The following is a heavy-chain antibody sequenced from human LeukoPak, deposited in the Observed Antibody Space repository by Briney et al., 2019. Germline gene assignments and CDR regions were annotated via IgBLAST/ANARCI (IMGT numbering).Heavy chain of an antibody. CDR3: AKVATYYYDSSGYPFDY. CDR2: ISCSGGST. CDR1: GFTFSSYA. Sequence: GGSLRLSCAASGFTFSSYAMSWVRQAPGKGLEWVSAISCSGGSTYYADSVKGRFTISRDNYKNTLYLQMNSLRAEDTAVYYCAKVATYYYDSSGYPFDYWGQGTLVTVSS. V-gene: IGHV3-23*01. D-gene: IGHD3-22*01. J-gene: IGHJ4*02.